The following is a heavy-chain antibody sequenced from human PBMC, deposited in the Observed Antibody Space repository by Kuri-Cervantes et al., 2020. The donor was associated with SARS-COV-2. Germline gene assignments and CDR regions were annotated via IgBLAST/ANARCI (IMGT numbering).Heavy chain of an antibody. CDR1: GFTFSSYG. J-gene: IGHJ6*02. V-gene: IGHV3-33*01. CDR2: IWYDGSNK. D-gene: IGHD1-7*01. Sequence: GESLKISCAASGFTFSSYGMHWVRQAPGKGLEWVAVIWYDGSNKYYADSVKGRFTISRDNSKNTLYLQMNSLRAEDTAVYYCARLFSGGRITGTIFAPTSGMDVWGQGTTVTVSS. CDR3: ARLFSGGRITGTIFAPTSGMDV.